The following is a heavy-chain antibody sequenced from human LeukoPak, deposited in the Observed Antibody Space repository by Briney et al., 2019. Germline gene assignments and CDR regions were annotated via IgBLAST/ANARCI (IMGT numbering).Heavy chain of an antibody. Sequence: SQTLSLTCAVSGGSVRSGAYSRGWIRQPPGKGLEWVGYIYHRVNIYFNPSLRTRLSVSLDKSNNRFSLNLTSVTAADTAVYYCARDGDTSGYYPRFFDYWGQGILVTVSS. V-gene: IGHV4-30-2*01. D-gene: IGHD3-22*01. J-gene: IGHJ4*02. CDR3: ARDGDTSGYYPRFFDY. CDR2: IYHRVNI. CDR1: GGSVRSGAYS.